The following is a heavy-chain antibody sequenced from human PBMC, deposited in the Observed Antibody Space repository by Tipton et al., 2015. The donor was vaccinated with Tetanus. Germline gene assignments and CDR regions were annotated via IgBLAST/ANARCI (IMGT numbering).Heavy chain of an antibody. CDR2: ITNTGSSA. V-gene: IGHV3-11*01. D-gene: IGHD6-6*01. CDR1: GFTFNDYY. Sequence: SLRLSCAPSGFTFNDYYMGWFRQAPGKGLEWVSYITNTGSSAFYADSVKGRFTISRDNAQQSLFLQMNNFGAEDTDGYYCARPSDKLRYYGMDVWGQGTTVTVSS. J-gene: IGHJ6*02. CDR3: ARPSDKLRYYGMDV.